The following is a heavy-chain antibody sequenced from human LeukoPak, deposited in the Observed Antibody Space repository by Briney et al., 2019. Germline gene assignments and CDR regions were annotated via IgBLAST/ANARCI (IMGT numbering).Heavy chain of an antibody. CDR2: INPNSGGT. J-gene: IGHJ5*02. D-gene: IGHD2-2*01. V-gene: IGHV1-2*06. CDR3: ARDSSSSSGQVWFDP. Sequence: GASVKVSCKASGYTFTGYYMHWVRQAPGQGLEWMGRINPNSGGTNYAQKFQGRVTMTRDTSISTAYMELSRLRSDDTAVYYCARDSSSSSGQVWFDPWGQGTLVTVSS. CDR1: GYTFTGYY.